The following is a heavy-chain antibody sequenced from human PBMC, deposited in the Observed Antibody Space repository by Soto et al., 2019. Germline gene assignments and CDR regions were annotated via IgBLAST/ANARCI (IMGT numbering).Heavy chain of an antibody. CDR1: GGSVNRGSYY. CDR2: ISYSGST. Sequence: SETLSLTFTVSGGSVNRGSYYWTWIRQPPWEGLEEIGSISYSGSTKYNPSLKSRVTLSRDTSQNQFSLRLSFVTAADTAIYYCATMPAVASDGTLGQYYYNGMDVWAQGATVPVSS. V-gene: IGHV4-61*01. J-gene: IGHJ6*02. CDR3: ATMPAVASDGTLGQYYYNGMDV. D-gene: IGHD2-2*01.